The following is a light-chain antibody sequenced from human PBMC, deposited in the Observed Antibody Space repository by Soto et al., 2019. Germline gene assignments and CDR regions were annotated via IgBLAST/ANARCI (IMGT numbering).Light chain of an antibody. V-gene: IGKV3D-20*02. CDR2: GAS. CDR3: QQRSNWPPIT. Sequence: EIVLTQPPGTLSLSPGATATLSCRGRQGVSSSYFACYQQKPGQAPRRLIYGASSRATGIPDRFSGSGSGTDFTLTISSIEPEDFVVYYCQQRSNWPPITFGQGTRLEIK. J-gene: IGKJ5*01. CDR1: QGVSSSY.